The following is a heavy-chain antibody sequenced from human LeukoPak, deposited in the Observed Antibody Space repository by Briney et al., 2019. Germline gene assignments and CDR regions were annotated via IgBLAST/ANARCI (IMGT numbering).Heavy chain of an antibody. CDR3: TTSNDYGDYIPRH. CDR2: IKSKTDGGTT. Sequence: PGGSLRLSCAASGFTFGNAWMSWVRQAPGKGLEWVGRIKSKTDGGTTDYAAPVKGRFTISRDDSKNTLYLQMNSLKTEDTAVYYCTTSNDYGDYIPRHWGQGTLVTVSS. V-gene: IGHV3-15*01. J-gene: IGHJ4*02. D-gene: IGHD4-17*01. CDR1: GFTFGNAW.